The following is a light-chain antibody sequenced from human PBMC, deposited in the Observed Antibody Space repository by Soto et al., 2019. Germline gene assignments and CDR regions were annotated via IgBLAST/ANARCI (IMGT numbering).Light chain of an antibody. CDR1: QSVSNNY. J-gene: IGKJ1*01. V-gene: IGKV3-20*01. Sequence: EVVLTQSPGTLSLSPGERATLSCRASQSVSNNYLAWYQQKPGQAPRLLIYGASTRATGVPDRFSGSGSGTEFAVAISRREREDFVVFYCHRYSSSPRKFGQGTRVEVK. CDR2: GAS. CDR3: HRYSSSPRK.